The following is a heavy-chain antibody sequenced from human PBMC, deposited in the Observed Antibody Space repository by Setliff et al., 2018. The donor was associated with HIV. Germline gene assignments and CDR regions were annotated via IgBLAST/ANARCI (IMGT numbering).Heavy chain of an antibody. D-gene: IGHD3-3*01. CDR1: GGSFTTYY. J-gene: IGHJ4*02. CDR3: ARGSYRGSGYFVRYFDS. CDR2: NNHGGST. V-gene: IGHV4-34*01. Sequence: LSLTCAVYGGSFTTYYWSWIRQTPGKGLEWIGENNHGGSTNYNPSLKSRVTISVDRSKNQFFLKLTSVTAADTAVYYCARGSYRGSGYFVRYFDSWAQGMLVTVSS.